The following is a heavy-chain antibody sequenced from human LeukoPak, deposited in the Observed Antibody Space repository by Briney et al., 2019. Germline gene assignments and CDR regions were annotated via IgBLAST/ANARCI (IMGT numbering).Heavy chain of an antibody. Sequence: ASVKVSFKTSGYTFTGYYLHWVRQAPGQGLEWMGWISPNTGATKYAQKFQGRVAMTRDTSISIAYMELSRLRSDDTAVYYCARGLYNTYPEDYWGQGTLVTVSS. V-gene: IGHV1-2*02. D-gene: IGHD1-1*01. CDR3: ARGLYNTYPEDY. CDR1: GYTFTGYY. CDR2: ISPNTGAT. J-gene: IGHJ4*02.